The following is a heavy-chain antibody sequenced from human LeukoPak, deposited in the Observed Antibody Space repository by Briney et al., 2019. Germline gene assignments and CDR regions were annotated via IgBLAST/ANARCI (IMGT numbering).Heavy chain of an antibody. V-gene: IGHV3-53*01. CDR3: ASTSRREQRDNHYYYMDV. CDR1: GLIVSTNY. Sequence: GGSLRLSCAASGLIVSTNYMSWVRQAPGKGLESVSVIYSGGGTYYADSVKGRFGISRDGSKNTLYLQMTSLRAEDAAVYYCASTSRREQRDNHYYYMDVWGTGTTVTVSS. J-gene: IGHJ6*03. CDR2: IYSGGGT. D-gene: IGHD1/OR15-1a*01.